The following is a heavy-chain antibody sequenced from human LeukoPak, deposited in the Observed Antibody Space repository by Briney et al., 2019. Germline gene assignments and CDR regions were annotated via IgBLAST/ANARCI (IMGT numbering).Heavy chain of an antibody. Sequence: NPSETLSLTCAVYGGSFSGYYWSWIRQPPGKGLEWIGEINHSGSTNYNPSLKSRVTISVDTSKNQFSLKLSSVTAADTAVYYCARHDFWSGYSRGWFDPWGQGTLVTVSS. D-gene: IGHD3-3*01. J-gene: IGHJ5*02. CDR2: INHSGST. CDR1: GGSFSGYY. CDR3: ARHDFWSGYSRGWFDP. V-gene: IGHV4-34*01.